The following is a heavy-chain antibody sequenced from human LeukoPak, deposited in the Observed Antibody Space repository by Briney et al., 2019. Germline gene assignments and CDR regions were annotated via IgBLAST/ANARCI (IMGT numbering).Heavy chain of an antibody. CDR3: ARALYIGSHDSSYLNAFDM. J-gene: IGHJ3*02. CDR1: GFTFSSYS. V-gene: IGHV3-21*01. D-gene: IGHD1-26*01. Sequence: GGSLRLSCAASGFTFSSYSMNWVRQAPGKGLEGVSSISSSSSYIYNADSVKGRFTISRDNAKHSLYLQMNSLRAEDTAVYYCARALYIGSHDSSYLNAFDMWGQGTMVTVSS. CDR2: ISSSSSYI.